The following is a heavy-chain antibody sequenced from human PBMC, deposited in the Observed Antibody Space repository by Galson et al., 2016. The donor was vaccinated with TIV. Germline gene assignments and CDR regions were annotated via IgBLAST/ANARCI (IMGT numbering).Heavy chain of an antibody. CDR3: AKDRNTAMDTYYWYDGMDV. V-gene: IGHV1-69*13. CDR1: GGSFSSHV. Sequence: SVKVSCKASGGSFSSHVFSWVRQAPGQGLEWMGGIIPLFSTANYAQKFQGRVTITADESTSTAYMELTSLRYDDTAIYYCAKDRNTAMDTYYWYDGMDVWGPGTMGTVSS. J-gene: IGHJ6*02. D-gene: IGHD5-18*01. CDR2: IIPLFSTA.